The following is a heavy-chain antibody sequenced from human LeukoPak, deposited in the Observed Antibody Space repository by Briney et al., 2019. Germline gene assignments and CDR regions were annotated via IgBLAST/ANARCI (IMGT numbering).Heavy chain of an antibody. CDR2: IYYSGST. CDR1: SGSISSSNYY. V-gene: IGHV4-39*01. CDR3: ARHRESITMVRGALIFDFDY. J-gene: IGHJ4*02. Sequence: SETLSLTCTVSSGSISSSNYYWGWIRQPPGKGLEWIGSIYYSGSTYYNPSLKSRVTISVDTSKSQFSLKLSSVTAADTAVYYCARHRESITMVRGALIFDFDYWGQGTLVTVSS. D-gene: IGHD3-10*01.